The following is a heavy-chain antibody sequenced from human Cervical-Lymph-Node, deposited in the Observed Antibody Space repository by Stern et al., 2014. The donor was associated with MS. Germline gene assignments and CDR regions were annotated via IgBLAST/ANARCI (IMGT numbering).Heavy chain of an antibody. J-gene: IGHJ3*01. CDR1: GFIYDDYN. V-gene: IGHV3-43*01. CDR2: ISCDWSNK. D-gene: IGHD6-6*01. CDR3: VRGYSSSILTAFDF. Sequence: EVQLVESGGVVVQPGGSLRLSCAASGFIYDDYNMHWVRQAPGKGLEWISHISCDWSNKYYADSVRCRFTSSRDNSKYSLFLQVNSAKTEDTALYYCVRGYSSSILTAFDFWGRGTMVTVSS.